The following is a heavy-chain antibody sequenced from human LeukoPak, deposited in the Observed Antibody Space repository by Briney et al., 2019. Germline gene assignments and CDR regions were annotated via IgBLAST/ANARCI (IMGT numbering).Heavy chain of an antibody. J-gene: IGHJ4*02. CDR2: IYYSGST. Sequence: SETLSLTCTVSGGSISSSSYYWGWIRQPPGKGLEWIGSIYYSGSTYYNPSLKSRVTISVDTSKNQFSLKLSSVTAADTAVYYCARDRALQVGYSYGWVDYWGQGTLVTVSS. CDR3: ARDRALQVGYSYGWVDY. CDR1: GGSISSSSYY. D-gene: IGHD5-18*01. V-gene: IGHV4-39*07.